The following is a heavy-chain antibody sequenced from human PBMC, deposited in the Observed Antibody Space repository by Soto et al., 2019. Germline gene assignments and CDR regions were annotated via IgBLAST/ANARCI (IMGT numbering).Heavy chain of an antibody. CDR3: AHRRIQLYFDY. J-gene: IGHJ4*02. Sequence: SETLSLTCAVSGGSISSSNWWSWVRQPPGKGLEWIGEIYHSGSTNYNPSFKSRVAMSVDTSKNQVVLTMTNMDPVDTATYYCAHRRIQLYFDYWGQGTLVTVS. V-gene: IGHV4-4*02. CDR1: GGSISSSNW. D-gene: IGHD5-18*01. CDR2: IYHSGST.